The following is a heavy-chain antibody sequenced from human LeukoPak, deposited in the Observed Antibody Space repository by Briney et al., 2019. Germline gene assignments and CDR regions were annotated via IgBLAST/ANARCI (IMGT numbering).Heavy chain of an antibody. D-gene: IGHD2-2*01. V-gene: IGHV3-23*01. CDR2: ISGSGGRT. Sequence: GGSLRLSCAASGFIFSSYAMSWVRQAPGKGLEWVSVISGSGGRTDHADSVKGRFTISRDNSKNTLNLQVNSLRAEDTAVYYCAKGPYCSSTSCPYYFDYWGQGTLVTVSS. CDR3: AKGPYCSSTSCPYYFDY. J-gene: IGHJ4*02. CDR1: GFIFSSYA.